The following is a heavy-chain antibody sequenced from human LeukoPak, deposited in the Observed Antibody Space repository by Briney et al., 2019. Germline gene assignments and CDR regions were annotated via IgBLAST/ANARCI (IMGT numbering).Heavy chain of an antibody. V-gene: IGHV3-21*01. J-gene: IGHJ4*02. D-gene: IGHD3-10*01. CDR3: ATEEGY. CDR2: ITSSSSYI. CDR1: GFAFSAYG. Sequence: GGSLRLSCAASGFAFSAYGMHWVRQAPGKGLEWVSSITSSSSYISYADSVKGRFTISRDNSKNTLYLQMNSLRAEDTAVYYCATEEGYWGQGTLVTVSS.